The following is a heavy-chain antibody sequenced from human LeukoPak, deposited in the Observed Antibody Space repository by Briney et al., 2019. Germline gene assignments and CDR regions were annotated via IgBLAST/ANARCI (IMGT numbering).Heavy chain of an antibody. D-gene: IGHD4-17*01. Sequence: GGSLRLSCAASGFTFSSSSMNWVRQAPGKGLEWVSSMSPNSDYIYYADSMKGRFTVSRDNAKNSLYLQVDSLRAEDTAMYYCASGGDFDYWGQGTLVTVPS. CDR2: MSPNSDYI. CDR3: ASGGDFDY. V-gene: IGHV3-21*01. J-gene: IGHJ4*02. CDR1: GFTFSSSS.